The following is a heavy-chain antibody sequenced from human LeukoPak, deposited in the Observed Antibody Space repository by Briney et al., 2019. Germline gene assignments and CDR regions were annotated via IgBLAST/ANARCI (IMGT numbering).Heavy chain of an antibody. CDR3: ARVSRIAAAEPFDY. D-gene: IGHD6-13*01. J-gene: IGHJ4*02. CDR1: GFTFSSYE. Sequence: QSGGSLRLSCAASGFTFSSYEMNWVRQAPGKGLEWVSYISSSGSTIYYADSVKGRFTISRDNAKNSLYLQMNNLRAEDTAVYYCARVSRIAAAEPFDYWGQGTLVTVSS. CDR2: ISSSGSTI. V-gene: IGHV3-48*03.